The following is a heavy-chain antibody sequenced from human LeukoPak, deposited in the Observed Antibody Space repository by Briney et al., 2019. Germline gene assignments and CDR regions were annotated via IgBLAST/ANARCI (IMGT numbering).Heavy chain of an antibody. CDR3: ARGADDSSGFDPAEYFLH. CDR2: INHSDGGT. V-gene: IGHV1-46*01. D-gene: IGHD3-22*01. Sequence: PAASVKVSCKASGYNFTIYYMHWVRQAPGQGLEWMGIINHSDGGTYYAENFQGRVTITKDTSTSTVYMELSSLRSEDTAFYYCARGADDSSGFDPAEYFLHWGQGTLVTVSS. CDR1: GYNFTIYY. J-gene: IGHJ1*01.